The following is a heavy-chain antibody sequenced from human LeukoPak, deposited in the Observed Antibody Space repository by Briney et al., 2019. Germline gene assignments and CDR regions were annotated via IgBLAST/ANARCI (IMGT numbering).Heavy chain of an antibody. J-gene: IGHJ4*02. Sequence: GGSLRLSCAASGFTFSSYAMSWVRQAPGKGLEWVSVIYSGGGTYYADSVKGRFTISRDNSKNTLYLQMNSLRVNDTAVYYCARGGSAWFGGIDYWGQGTLVTVSS. CDR3: ARGGSAWFGGIDY. V-gene: IGHV3-53*05. CDR1: GFTFSSYA. CDR2: IYSGGGT. D-gene: IGHD3-10*01.